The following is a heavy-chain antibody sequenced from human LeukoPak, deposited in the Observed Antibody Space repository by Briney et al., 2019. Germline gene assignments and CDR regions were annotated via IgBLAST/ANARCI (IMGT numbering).Heavy chain of an antibody. V-gene: IGHV3-7*01. J-gene: IGHJ3*02. CDR3: ASFPPYMVRTDAFDI. CDR2: IKEDDSEI. Sequence: GGSLRLSCAASGFLFSKYWMTWVRQAPGKGLEWVANIKEDDSEICYVESVKGRFTISRDNAKNSLYLQMNSLRAEDTAVYYCASFPPYMVRTDAFDIWGQGTMVTVSS. CDR1: GFLFSKYW. D-gene: IGHD3-10*01.